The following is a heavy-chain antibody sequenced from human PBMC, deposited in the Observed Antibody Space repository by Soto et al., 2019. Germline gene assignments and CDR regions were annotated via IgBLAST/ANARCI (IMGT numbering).Heavy chain of an antibody. CDR2: ISAYNGNT. V-gene: IGHV1-18*01. CDR3: ARDRAITMVRGVIIAFDY. J-gene: IGHJ4*02. D-gene: IGHD3-10*01. CDR1: GYTFTRYG. Sequence: ASVKVSCKASGYTFTRYGISWVRQSPGQVLEWMGWISAYNGNTNYAQKLQGRVTMTTDTSTSTAYMELRSLRSDDTAVYYCARDRAITMVRGVIIAFDYWGQGTLVTVSS.